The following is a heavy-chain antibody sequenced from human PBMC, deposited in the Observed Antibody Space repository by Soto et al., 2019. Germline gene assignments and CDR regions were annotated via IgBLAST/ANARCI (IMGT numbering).Heavy chain of an antibody. D-gene: IGHD3-22*01. CDR2: ISGSGGST. CDR1: GFTFSSYA. CDR3: AKDLGLYYYDSSGYYYVNAFDI. J-gene: IGHJ3*02. V-gene: IGHV3-23*01. Sequence: EGSLRLSCAASGFTFSSYAMSWVRQAPGKGLEWVSAISGSGGSTYYADSVKGRFTISRDNSKNTLYLQMNSLRAEDTAVYYCAKDLGLYYYDSSGYYYVNAFDIWGQGTMVTVSS.